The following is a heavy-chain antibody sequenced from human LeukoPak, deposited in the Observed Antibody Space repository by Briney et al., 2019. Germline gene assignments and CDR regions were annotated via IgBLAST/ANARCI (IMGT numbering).Heavy chain of an antibody. CDR2: IRWNSDSI. J-gene: IGHJ4*02. CDR3: ARDCCSANCLLDF. CDR1: GFTFSSYW. Sequence: GGSLRLSCAASGFTFSSYWMHWVRQAPGKGLVWVSGIRWNSDSIVYAASVKGRFTISRDNAKKSLHLQINSLRAEDPAFYYSARDCCSANCLLDFWGQGTLVTVSS. D-gene: IGHD2-2*01. V-gene: IGHV3-9*01.